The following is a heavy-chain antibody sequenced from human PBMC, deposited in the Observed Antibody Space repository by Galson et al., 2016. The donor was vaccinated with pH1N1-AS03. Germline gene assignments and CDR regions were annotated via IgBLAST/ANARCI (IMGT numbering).Heavy chain of an antibody. CDR1: GGSISSYY. D-gene: IGHD4-23*01. CDR2: IYYSGST. J-gene: IGHJ4*02. V-gene: IGHV4-59*08. CDR3: ARRGGGGAPLFDY. Sequence: LSPTCTVSGGSISSYYWSWIRQPPGKGLEWIGYIYYSGSTNYNPSLKSRVTMSVDTSKNQLSLKLTSVTAADTAVYYCARRGGGGAPLFDYWGQGTLVTVSS.